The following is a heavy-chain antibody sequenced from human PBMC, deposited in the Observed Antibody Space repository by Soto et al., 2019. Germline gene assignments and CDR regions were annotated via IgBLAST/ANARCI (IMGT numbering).Heavy chain of an antibody. CDR2: INPKSGLT. CDR3: ARRDRSGSFDY. V-gene: IGHV1-2*02. J-gene: IGHJ4*02. D-gene: IGHD5-12*01. CDR1: GYTFTDYY. Sequence: ASVKVSCKASGYTFTDYYIHWVRLAPGQGLDWMGWINPKSGLTSHAQNFRGRVTMTRDTSISTVYMELNRLTSDDRATYYCARRDRSGSFDYWGQGTQVTVSS.